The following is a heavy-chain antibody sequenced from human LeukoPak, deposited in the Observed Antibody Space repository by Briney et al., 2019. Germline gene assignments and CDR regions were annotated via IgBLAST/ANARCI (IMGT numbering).Heavy chain of an antibody. V-gene: IGHV4-39*01. J-gene: IGHJ4*02. CDR1: GGSISSSSYY. D-gene: IGHD5-12*01. CDR2: IYYSGST. Sequence: SETLSLTCTVSGGSISSSSYYWGWIRQPPGKGLEWIGSIYYSGSTHYNPSLKSRVTISVDTSKNQFSLKLSSVTAADTAVYYCARWGIVATSFDYWGQGTLVTVSS. CDR3: ARWGIVATSFDY.